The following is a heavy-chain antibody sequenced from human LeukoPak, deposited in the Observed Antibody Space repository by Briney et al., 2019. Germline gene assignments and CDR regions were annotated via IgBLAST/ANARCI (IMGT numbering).Heavy chain of an antibody. D-gene: IGHD2-2*01. CDR1: GFTFSSYA. V-gene: IGHV3-23*01. J-gene: IGHJ4*02. CDR2: ISTSGAST. Sequence: GESLRLSCAASGFTFSSYAMSWVRQAPGKGLEWVSGISTSGASTSYVDSVKGRFTVTRDNPWNTLDLQMNSLRAEDTAVYYCARDPSSTSGYFDYWGQGTLVIVSS. CDR3: ARDPSSTSGYFDY.